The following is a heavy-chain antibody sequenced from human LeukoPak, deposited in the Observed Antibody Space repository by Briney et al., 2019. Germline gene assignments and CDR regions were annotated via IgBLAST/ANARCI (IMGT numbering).Heavy chain of an antibody. J-gene: IGHJ2*01. CDR3: ARDQRCSRFDGGCDQWYFDL. CDR2: IYHSGFT. Sequence: SETLSLTCTVSGGSISGYYWSWLRQSPDKGLEWIGYIYHSGFTHYNPSLRSRVTISLGMSRNQFSLKLTSTTAADTATYYCARDQRCSRFDGGCDQWYFDLWGRGTLVTVSS. D-gene: IGHD3-10*02. CDR1: GGSISGYY. V-gene: IGHV4-59*01.